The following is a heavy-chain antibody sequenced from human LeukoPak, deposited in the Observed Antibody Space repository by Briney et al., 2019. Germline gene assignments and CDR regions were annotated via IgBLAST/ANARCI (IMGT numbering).Heavy chain of an antibody. J-gene: IGHJ4*02. V-gene: IGHV1-46*01. CDR3: ASSPRITMVRGAGDFDY. CDR1: GYTFTSYY. CDR2: INPSGGST. D-gene: IGHD3-10*01. Sequence: AAVKVSCKASGYTFTSYYMHWVRQAPGQGLEWMGIINPSGGSTSYAQKFQGRVTMTRDTSTSTVYMELSSLRSEDTAVYYCASSPRITMVRGAGDFDYWGQGTLVTVSS.